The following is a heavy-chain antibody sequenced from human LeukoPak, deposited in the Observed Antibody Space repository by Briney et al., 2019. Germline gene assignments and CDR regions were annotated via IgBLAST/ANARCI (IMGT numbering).Heavy chain of an antibody. D-gene: IGHD3-3*01. CDR1: GGSISSYY. CDR2: IYYSGST. V-gene: IGHV4-59*12. J-gene: IGHJ4*02. CDR3: ARDSPTIFGAS. Sequence: PSETLSLTCTVSGGSISSYYWSWIRQPPGKGLEWIGYIYYSGSTNYNPSLKSRVTMSVDTSKNQFSLKLSSVTAADTAVYYCARDSPTIFGASWGQGTLVTVSS.